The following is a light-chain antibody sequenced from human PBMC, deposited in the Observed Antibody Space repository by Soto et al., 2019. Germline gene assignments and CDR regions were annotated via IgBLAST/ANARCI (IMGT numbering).Light chain of an antibody. CDR1: SSNIGAGYD. Sequence: QSVLTQPPSVSGAPGQRVTISCTGSSSNIGAGYDVHWYQQLPGTAPKLLIYGNSNRPSGVPDRFSGSKSGTSASLAITGLHAEDEAEYYSPFYDRSVSGYVFGTGTKVNGL. CDR3: PFYDRSVSGYV. CDR2: GNS. V-gene: IGLV1-40*01. J-gene: IGLJ1*01.